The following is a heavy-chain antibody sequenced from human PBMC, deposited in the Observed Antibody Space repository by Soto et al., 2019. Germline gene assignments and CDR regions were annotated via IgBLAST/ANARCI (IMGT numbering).Heavy chain of an antibody. D-gene: IGHD5-12*01. CDR1: GVTFSSYA. V-gene: IGHV1-69*06. CDR2: IIPIFGTA. Sequence: VASVKVSCKASGVTFSSYAISWVRQAPGQGLEWMGGIIPIFGTANYAQKLQGRVTITADKSTSTAYMELGSLRSEDTAVYYCARDHLGVYSGYDSYYYYGMDVWGQGTTVTVSS. CDR3: ARDHLGVYSGYDSYYYYGMDV. J-gene: IGHJ6*02.